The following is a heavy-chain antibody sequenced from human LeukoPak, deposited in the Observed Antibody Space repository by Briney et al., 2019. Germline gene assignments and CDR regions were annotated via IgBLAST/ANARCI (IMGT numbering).Heavy chain of an antibody. Sequence: GGSLRLSRAASGFTFSSYAMSWVRQAPGKGLESVSAISGSGGGTYYADSVKGRFTISRDNSKNTLYLQMNSLRAEDTAVYYCAKDPTLEWLDRFFDYWGQGTLVTVSS. J-gene: IGHJ4*02. CDR2: ISGSGGGT. CDR1: GFTFSSYA. D-gene: IGHD3-3*01. V-gene: IGHV3-23*01. CDR3: AKDPTLEWLDRFFDY.